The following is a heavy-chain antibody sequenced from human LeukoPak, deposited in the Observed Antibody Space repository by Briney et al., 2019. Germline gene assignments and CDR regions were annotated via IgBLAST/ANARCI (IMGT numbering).Heavy chain of an antibody. J-gene: IGHJ4*02. Sequence: SETLSLTCAVYGGSFSDYYWSWIRQPPGKGLEWIGEINHSGSTNYNPSLKSRVTISVDTSKNQFSLNLYSVTAADTAVYYCARRGQAGYLYWGQGTLVTVSS. CDR3: ARRGQAGYLY. D-gene: IGHD3-9*01. V-gene: IGHV4-34*01. CDR2: INHSGST. CDR1: GGSFSDYY.